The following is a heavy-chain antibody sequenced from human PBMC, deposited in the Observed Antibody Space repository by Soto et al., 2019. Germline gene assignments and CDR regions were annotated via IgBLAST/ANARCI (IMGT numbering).Heavy chain of an antibody. V-gene: IGHV1-8*01. CDR3: SRGPPNWGFDY. D-gene: IGHD7-27*01. CDR1: GHTFTSYD. Sequence: QVQLVQSGAEVKKPGASVKVSCKASGHTFTSYDINWVRQAAGRGLEWMGWMSPNSGKTGYAQQFQGRVTMTRDTSISTAYMELSSLKSEDTAVYFCSRGPPNWGFDYWGQGTLVTVSS. J-gene: IGHJ4*02. CDR2: MSPNSGKT.